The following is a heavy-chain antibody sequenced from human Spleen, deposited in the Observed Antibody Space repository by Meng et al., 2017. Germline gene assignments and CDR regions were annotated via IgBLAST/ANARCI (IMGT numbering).Heavy chain of an antibody. Sequence: SETLSLTCVVSGGSFSDYYWSWIRQPPGKGLEWIGEINHSGSTNYNPSLKSRVTISVDTSKNQFSLKLSSVTAADTAVYYCAREGYYDYVWGSYRYYFDYWDQGTLVTVS. CDR2: INHSGST. J-gene: IGHJ4*02. CDR3: AREGYYDYVWGSYRYYFDY. D-gene: IGHD3-16*02. V-gene: IGHV4-34*01. CDR1: GGSFSDYY.